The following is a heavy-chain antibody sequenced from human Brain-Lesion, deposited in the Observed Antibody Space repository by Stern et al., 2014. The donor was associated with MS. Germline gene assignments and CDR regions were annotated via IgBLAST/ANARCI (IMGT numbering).Heavy chain of an antibody. D-gene: IGHD2-15*01. J-gene: IGHJ5*02. CDR1: GGSVSSTSYA. CDR2: IYYSGNT. Sequence: QVQLQESGPGLVKPSETLSLTCTVAGGSVSSTSYAWAWIRQPPGKGLEWIGTIYYSGNTYYRPSLKSRLHIALDRPKNTFSLQVSSVPAADTAVYYCAGEEDIRYCSGGSCTGNWFDPWGQGTLVTVSS. V-gene: IGHV4-39*02. CDR3: AGEEDIRYCSGGSCTGNWFDP.